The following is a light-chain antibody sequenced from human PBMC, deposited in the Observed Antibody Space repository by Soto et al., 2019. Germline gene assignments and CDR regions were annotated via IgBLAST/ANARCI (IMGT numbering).Light chain of an antibody. CDR2: EGS. J-gene: IGLJ1*01. Sequence: QSVLTQSASVSGSPGQSITISCTGTSSDVGSYNLVSWYQQHPGKAPKLMIYEGSKRPSGVSNRFSGSKSGNTASLTISGLQAEDEADYYCCSYAGSSTLVFGTGTKLTVL. CDR1: SSDVGSYNL. CDR3: CSYAGSSTLV. V-gene: IGLV2-23*01.